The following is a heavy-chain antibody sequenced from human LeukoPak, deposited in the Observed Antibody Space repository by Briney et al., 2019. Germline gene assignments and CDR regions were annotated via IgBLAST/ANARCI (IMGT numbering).Heavy chain of an antibody. CDR2: LTPIFGTT. CDR1: GGTFSSYA. D-gene: IGHD5-18*01. Sequence: ASVKVSWKASGGTFSSYAVSWVRQAPGQGREWVGRLTPIFGTTNCAQKFQCRVTITTAESTSTAYMELSSLRCEDTAVYYCARDPPDLAMINGWGQGTLVTVSS. J-gene: IGHJ4*02. V-gene: IGHV1-69*05. CDR3: ARDPPDLAMING.